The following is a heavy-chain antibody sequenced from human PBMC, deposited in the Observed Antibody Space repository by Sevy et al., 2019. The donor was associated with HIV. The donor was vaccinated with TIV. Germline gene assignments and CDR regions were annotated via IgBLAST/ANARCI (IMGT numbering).Heavy chain of an antibody. CDR1: GFTFSSYW. Sequence: GGSLRLSCAASGFTFSSYWMSWVRQAPGKGLEWVANIKQDGSEKYYVDAGKGRFTISRDNAKNSLYLQMNSLRAEDTAVYYCARGQDGPNEFDYWGQGTLVTVSS. V-gene: IGHV3-7*01. J-gene: IGHJ4*02. CDR3: ARGQDGPNEFDY. CDR2: IKQDGSEK.